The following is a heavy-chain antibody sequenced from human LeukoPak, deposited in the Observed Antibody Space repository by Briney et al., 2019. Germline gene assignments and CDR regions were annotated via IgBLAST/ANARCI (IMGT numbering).Heavy chain of an antibody. CDR1: GGAISSYY. CDR3: AGGWLPDKNDF. J-gene: IGHJ4*02. D-gene: IGHD5-24*01. Sequence: SETLSPTRTVSGGAISSYYWTWIRQSPGEGLEWIGFFHHSGSTNYNPSFKSRVTISADTSNNHFSLRLTSVTAADTAVYYCAGGWLPDKNDFWGQGTLVTVSA. CDR2: FHHSGST. V-gene: IGHV4-59*01.